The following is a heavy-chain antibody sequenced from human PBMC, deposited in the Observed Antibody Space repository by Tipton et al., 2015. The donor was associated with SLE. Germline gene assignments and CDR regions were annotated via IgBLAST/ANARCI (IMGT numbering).Heavy chain of an antibody. J-gene: IGHJ4*02. V-gene: IGHV3-21*01. Sequence: SGFTFSSYSMNWVRQAPGKGLEWVSSISSSSSYIYYADSVKGRFTISRDNAKNSLYLQMNSLRAEDTAVYYCAARGYSGYGFFDYWGQGPLVTVSS. CDR1: GFTFSSYS. D-gene: IGHD5-12*01. CDR2: ISSSSSYI. CDR3: AARGYSGYGFFDY.